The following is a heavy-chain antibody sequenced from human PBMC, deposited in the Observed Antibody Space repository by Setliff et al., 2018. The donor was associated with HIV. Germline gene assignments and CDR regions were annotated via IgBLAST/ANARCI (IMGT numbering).Heavy chain of an antibody. J-gene: IGHJ5*02. CDR1: GGSLQGYY. Sequence: PSETLSLTCSVSGGSLQGYYWSWIRQPPGKGLEWIGYIFYSGSTNYNPSLKSRVTISVDASKNQFSLRLSSVTAADTAVYYCARGFLRSRRRWFDPWGQGTLVTVSS. CDR2: IFYSGST. V-gene: IGHV4-59*01. D-gene: IGHD4-17*01. CDR3: ARGFLRSRRRWFDP.